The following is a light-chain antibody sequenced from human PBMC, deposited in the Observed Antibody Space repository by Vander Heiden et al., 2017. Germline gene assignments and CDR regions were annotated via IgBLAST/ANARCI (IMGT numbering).Light chain of an antibody. Sequence: QSVLTQPPSASGTPGQRVTISCSGSSSNIGSNSVYWYQQLPGTAPKLLIYRHHPRPSAVPYRFSGSTSGTSASLAISGLRSEDEADYDCAAWDDSLVVFGGGTKLTVL. CDR1: SSNIGSNS. CDR3: AAWDDSLVV. J-gene: IGLJ2*01. CDR2: RHH. V-gene: IGLV1-47*01.